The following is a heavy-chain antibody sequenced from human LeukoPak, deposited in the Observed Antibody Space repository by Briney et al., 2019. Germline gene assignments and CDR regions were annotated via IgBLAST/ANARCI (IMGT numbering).Heavy chain of an antibody. CDR3: AKDRITISCFDV. V-gene: IGHV3-20*04. Sequence: ETLSLTCTVSGGSISSYYWSWIRQPAGKGLEWVSGINWNGGSTGYADSVKGRFTISRDNAKNSLYLQMNSLRAEDTAVYYCAKDRITISCFDVWGQGTMVTVSS. CDR2: INWNGGST. D-gene: IGHD3-9*01. CDR1: GGSISSYY. J-gene: IGHJ3*01.